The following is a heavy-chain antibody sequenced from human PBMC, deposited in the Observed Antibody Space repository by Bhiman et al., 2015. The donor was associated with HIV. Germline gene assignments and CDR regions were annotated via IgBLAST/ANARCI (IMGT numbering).Heavy chain of an antibody. CDR1: GFTFSTYN. CDR3: ASGHAIAAAGRD. V-gene: IGHV3-21*01. CDR2: ISRSSSYI. D-gene: IGHD6-13*01. J-gene: IGHJ4*02. Sequence: EVQLVESGGGLVKPGGSLRLSCAASGFTFSTYNMNWVRQAPGKGLEWVSSISRSSSYIYYADSIKGRFTISRDNAKNSLYLQMNSLRAEDTAVYYCASGHAIAAAGRDWGQGTPGHRLL.